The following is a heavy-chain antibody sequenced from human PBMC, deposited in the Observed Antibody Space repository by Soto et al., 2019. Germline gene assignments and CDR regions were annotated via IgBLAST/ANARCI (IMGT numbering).Heavy chain of an antibody. J-gene: IGHJ3*02. D-gene: IGHD3-16*02. CDR1: GGSFSGYY. Sequence: SETLSLTCAVYGGSFSGYYWSWIRQPPGKGLEWIGEINHSGSTNYNPSLKSRVTISVDTSKNQFSLKLSSVTAADTAVYYCARGVLSIWGSYRYTPAFDIWGQGTMVTV. CDR3: ARGVLSIWGSYRYTPAFDI. V-gene: IGHV4-34*01. CDR2: INHSGST.